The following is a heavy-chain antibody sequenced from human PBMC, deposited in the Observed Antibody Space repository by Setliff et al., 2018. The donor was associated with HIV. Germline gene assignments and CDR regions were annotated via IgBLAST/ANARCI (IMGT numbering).Heavy chain of an antibody. Sequence: PSETLSLTCYVTDDPISSYYWSWVRQPAGKGLEWLGRLYVSGDTNYNPSLKSRVTMSLDTSKKHFSLKLKSVTAADTAVYYCALTGHRLLRGYMDVWGKGTTVTVSS. CDR2: LYVSGDT. CDR3: ALTGHRLLRGYMDV. CDR1: DDPISSYY. J-gene: IGHJ6*03. V-gene: IGHV4-4*07. D-gene: IGHD2-15*01.